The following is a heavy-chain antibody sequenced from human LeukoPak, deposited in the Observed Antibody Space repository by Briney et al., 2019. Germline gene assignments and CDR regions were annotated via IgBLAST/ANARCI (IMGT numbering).Heavy chain of an antibody. CDR1: GGSIIGSTPY. V-gene: IGHV4-39*01. D-gene: IGHD3-22*01. J-gene: IGHJ4*02. CDR3: ARGYDY. Sequence: SETLSLTCTVSGGSIIGSTPYCGWIRQPPGKGLDWIGIINYSGSTYYNPSLRSRVTISVDTSKNQFSLKLNSVTASDTAVYYCARGYDYWGQGTLVTVSS. CDR2: INYSGST.